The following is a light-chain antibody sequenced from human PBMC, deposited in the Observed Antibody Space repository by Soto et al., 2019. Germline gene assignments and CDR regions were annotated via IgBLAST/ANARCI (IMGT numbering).Light chain of an antibody. Sequence: EIVLTQSPGTLSLSPGERATLSCRASQSVNNIYLTWYQQKPGQAPRLLIYGASSRATGIPDRFSGSGSGTDFTLTISRLEPEDFAVYYCQQYGNSVWTFGQGTKVDIK. V-gene: IGKV3-20*01. J-gene: IGKJ1*01. CDR2: GAS. CDR1: QSVNNIY. CDR3: QQYGNSVWT.